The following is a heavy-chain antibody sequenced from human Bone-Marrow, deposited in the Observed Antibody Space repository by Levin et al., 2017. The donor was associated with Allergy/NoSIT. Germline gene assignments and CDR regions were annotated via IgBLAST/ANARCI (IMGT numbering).Heavy chain of an antibody. CDR2: IYSGGGT. D-gene: IGHD3-16*01. V-gene: IGHV3-66*02. CDR1: GFTVSNNY. CDR3: AGGPARGY. J-gene: IGHJ4*02. Sequence: GGSLRLSCAASGFTVSNNYMSWVRQAPGKGLEWVSLIYSGGGTHYADSVKGRFTISRDNSKNTLSLQMNSLRPDDTAVYYCAGGPARGYWGQGTLVTVSS.